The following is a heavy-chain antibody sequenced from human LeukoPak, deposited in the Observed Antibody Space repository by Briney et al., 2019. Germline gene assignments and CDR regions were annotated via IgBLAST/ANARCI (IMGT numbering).Heavy chain of an antibody. CDR3: AKDDCSGGSCYSGEN. V-gene: IGHV3-23*01. CDR1: GFTFSSYA. D-gene: IGHD2-15*01. J-gene: IGHJ4*02. CDR2: ISGSGGST. Sequence: GGSLRLSCAASGFTFSSYAMSWVRQAPGKGLEWVSAISGSGGSTYYVDSVKGRFTISRDNSKNTLYLQMNSLRAEDTAVYYCAKDDCSGGSCYSGENWGQGTLVTVSS.